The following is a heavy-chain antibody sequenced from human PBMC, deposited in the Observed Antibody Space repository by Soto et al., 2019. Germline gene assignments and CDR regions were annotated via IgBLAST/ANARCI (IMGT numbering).Heavy chain of an antibody. J-gene: IGHJ4*01. V-gene: IGHV3-15*07. CDR3: TTDSYTSVIVVRFDY. Sequence: PGGSLRLSCAASGFAFSNAWINWVRQAPGKGLEWVGRIKSKGHGGTTDFAAPVRGRFAISRDDSRNLVYMQMNSLNTEDTAVYYCTTDSYTSVIVVRFDYWGNGTLVTVAS. CDR1: GFAFSNAW. CDR2: IKSKGHGGTT. D-gene: IGHD3-22*01.